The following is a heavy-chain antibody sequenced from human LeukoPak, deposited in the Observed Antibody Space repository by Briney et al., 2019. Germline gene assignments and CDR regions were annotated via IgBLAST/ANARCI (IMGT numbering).Heavy chain of an antibody. CDR2: IYYSGNT. Sequence: PSETLSLTCTVSGGSISSSSYYWGWIRQPPGKGLEWIGYIYYSGNTYYNPSLQSRVTISVDTSKNQFSLNLSSVTAADTAVFYCARGHDYFDYWGQGTLVTVSS. V-gene: IGHV4-30-4*08. J-gene: IGHJ4*02. CDR3: ARGHDYFDY. CDR1: GGSISSSSYY.